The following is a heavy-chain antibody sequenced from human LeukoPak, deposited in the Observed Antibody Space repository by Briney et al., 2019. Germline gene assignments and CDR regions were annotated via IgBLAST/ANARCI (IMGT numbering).Heavy chain of an antibody. CDR3: VRVYCSVVVAATRGCYFDS. CDR1: GYSFTNYD. CDR2: MNPNSGNT. V-gene: IGHV1-8*01. D-gene: IGHD2-15*01. Sequence: ASVKVSCKASGYSFTNYDINWVRQATGQGLEWMGWMNPNSGNTGLAQKFQGRVTMTRNTSIITAHMELSSLTSEDTAVYYCVRVYCSVVVAATRGCYFDSWGQGTLVTVSS. J-gene: IGHJ4*02.